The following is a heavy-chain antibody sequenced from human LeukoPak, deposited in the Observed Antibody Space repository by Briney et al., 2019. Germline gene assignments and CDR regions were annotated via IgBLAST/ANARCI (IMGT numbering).Heavy chain of an antibody. CDR1: GFTFDAYA. CDR2: ITWDGGSS. D-gene: IGHD3-22*01. J-gene: IGHJ4*02. Sequence: GGSLRLSCAASGFTFDAYAMHWVRQAPGKGLEWVSLITWDGGSSHYADSVKGRFTISRDNSKNSLYLQMNSLRAEDSALYYCANSAFYDSSPRCDYWGQGTLVTVSS. V-gene: IGHV3-43D*03. CDR3: ANSAFYDSSPRCDY.